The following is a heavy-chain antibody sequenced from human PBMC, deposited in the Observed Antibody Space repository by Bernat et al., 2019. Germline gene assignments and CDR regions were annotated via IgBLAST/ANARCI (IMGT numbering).Heavy chain of an antibody. CDR2: ISYDGSNK. Sequence: QVQLVESGGGVVQPGRSLRLSCAASGFTFSSYAMHWVRQAPGKGLEWVAVISYDGSNKYYADSVQGRFTISRDNSKNTLYLQMNSLRAEDTAVYYCARDRGAAGTGYGMDVWGQGTTVTVSS. J-gene: IGHJ6*02. V-gene: IGHV3-30-3*01. CDR1: GFTFSSYA. CDR3: ARDRGAAGTGYGMDV. D-gene: IGHD6-13*01.